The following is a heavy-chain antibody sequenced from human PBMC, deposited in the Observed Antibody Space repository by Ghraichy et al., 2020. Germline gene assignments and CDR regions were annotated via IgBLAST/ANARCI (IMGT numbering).Heavy chain of an antibody. J-gene: IGHJ5*02. CDR1: GGSTSSSF. CDR3: ARRSLDRFSGTYTFDT. D-gene: IGHD1-26*01. V-gene: IGHV4-59*08. Sequence: ESLNISCTVSGGSTSSSFWAWIRQPPGKGLEWLAFISYTASPKYNPSLESRVAISMDTSKNQFSLRLDSVTAADTAVYFCARRSLDRFSGTYTFDTWGQGTLVTVSS. CDR2: ISYTASP.